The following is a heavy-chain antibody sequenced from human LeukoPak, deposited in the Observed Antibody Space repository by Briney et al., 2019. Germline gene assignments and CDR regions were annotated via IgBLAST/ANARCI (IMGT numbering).Heavy chain of an antibody. CDR1: GFTFSSYG. D-gene: IGHD2-15*01. Sequence: GGSLRLSCAASGFTFSSYGMHWVRQAPGKGLEWVAVISYDGSNKYYADSVKGRFTISRDNSKNTLYLQMNSLRAEDTAVYYCGKDYCSGGSCYSVLDYWGQGTLVTVSS. CDR2: ISYDGSNK. J-gene: IGHJ4*02. CDR3: GKDYCSGGSCYSVLDY. V-gene: IGHV3-30*18.